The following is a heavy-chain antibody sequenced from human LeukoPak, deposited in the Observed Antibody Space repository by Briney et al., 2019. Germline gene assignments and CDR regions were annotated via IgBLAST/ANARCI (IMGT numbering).Heavy chain of an antibody. V-gene: IGHV3-48*01. CDR3: ARDGLVPNSG. CDR1: GFTFSSYS. Sequence: AGGSLRLSCAASGFTFSSYSMNWVRQAPGKGLEWVSYIGSDGSTIFYADSVKGRFTISRDNSKNTLYLQMNSLRAEDTAVYYCARDGLVPNSGWGQGTLVTVSS. CDR2: IGSDGSTI. J-gene: IGHJ4*02. D-gene: IGHD1-26*01.